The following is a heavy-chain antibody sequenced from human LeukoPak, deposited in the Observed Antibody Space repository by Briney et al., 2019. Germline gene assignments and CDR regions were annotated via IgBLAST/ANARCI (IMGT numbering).Heavy chain of an antibody. J-gene: IGHJ4*02. CDR2: FDPEDGET. V-gene: IGHV1-24*01. CDR1: GYTLTELS. D-gene: IGHD2-8*01. CDR3: ATGPLYVSTRYYFDY. Sequence: ASVKVSCKVSGYTLTELSMHWVRQAPGKGLEWMGGFDPEDGETIYAQKFQGRVTMTEDTSTDTAYMELSSLRSEGTAVYYCATGPLYVSTRYYFDYWGQGTLVTVSS.